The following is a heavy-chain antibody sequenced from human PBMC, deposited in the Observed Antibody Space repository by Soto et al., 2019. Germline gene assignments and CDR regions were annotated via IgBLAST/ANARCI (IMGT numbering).Heavy chain of an antibody. CDR3: ARDPNYYDSSGYSWFDP. CDR1: GFTFSSYG. J-gene: IGHJ5*02. V-gene: IGHV3-33*01. D-gene: IGHD3-22*01. Sequence: PGGSLRLSCAASGFTFSSYGMHWVRQAPGKGLEWVAVIWYDGSNKYYADSVKGRFTTSRDNSKNTLYLQMNSLRAEDTAVYYCARDPNYYDSSGYSWFDPWGQGTLVTVSS. CDR2: IWYDGSNK.